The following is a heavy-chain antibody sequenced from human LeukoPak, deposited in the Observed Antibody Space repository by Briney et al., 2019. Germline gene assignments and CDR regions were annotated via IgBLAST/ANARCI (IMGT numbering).Heavy chain of an antibody. CDR1: GGSFSGYY. Sequence: SETLSLTCAVYGGSFSGYYWSWIRQPPGKGLEWIGEVNHSGSTNYNPSLKSRVTISVDTSKNQFSLKLSSVTAADTAVYYCARGRKKVDPWGQGTLVTVSS. CDR2: VNHSGST. J-gene: IGHJ5*02. CDR3: ARGRKKVDP. V-gene: IGHV4-34*01.